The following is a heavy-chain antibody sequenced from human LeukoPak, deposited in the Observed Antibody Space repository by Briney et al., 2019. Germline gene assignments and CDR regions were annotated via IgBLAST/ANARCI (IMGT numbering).Heavy chain of an antibody. Sequence: SSETLSLTCAVYGGSFSGYYWSWIRQPPGKGLEWIGEINHSGSTNYNPSLKSRVTISVDTSKNQFSLKLSSVTAADTAVYYCARGAKSGSYYGSGSYPTYYNWFDPWGQGTLVTVSS. J-gene: IGHJ5*02. CDR2: INHSGST. CDR3: ARGAKSGSYYGSGSYPTYYNWFDP. CDR1: GGSFSGYY. D-gene: IGHD3-10*01. V-gene: IGHV4-34*01.